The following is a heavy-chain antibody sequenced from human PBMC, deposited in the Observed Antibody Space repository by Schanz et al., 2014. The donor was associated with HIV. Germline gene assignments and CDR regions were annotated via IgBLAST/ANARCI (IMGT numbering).Heavy chain of an antibody. Sequence: QVQLVGSGGGVVQPGRALKVSCVVSGFIFSDYGIHWVRQAPGKGLEWVAVISADGNNEFYSDSVRGRFTISRDNSKNTLYLQMTTLRIDDTAVYYCAKPEYDSRGNSQSHFDYWGQGTLVTVSS. J-gene: IGHJ4*02. CDR1: GFIFSDYG. CDR3: AKPEYDSRGNSQSHFDY. D-gene: IGHD3-22*01. CDR2: ISADGNNE. V-gene: IGHV3-30*18.